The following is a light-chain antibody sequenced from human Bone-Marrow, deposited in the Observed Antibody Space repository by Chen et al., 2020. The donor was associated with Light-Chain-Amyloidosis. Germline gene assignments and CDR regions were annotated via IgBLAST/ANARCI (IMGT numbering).Light chain of an antibody. CDR3: CARGGNYPWV. CDR2: EVI. J-gene: IGLJ3*02. V-gene: IGLV2-11*01. CDR1: SSDIGGYNY. Sequence: QSALTQPRSVSGSPGQSVTISCTGTSSDIGGYNYVSWDQQHPGKAPQLMISEVIKRPSGVPGRFSGSKSGNTASLPISGVQAEDEADEYCCARGGNYPWVFGGGAKLTVL.